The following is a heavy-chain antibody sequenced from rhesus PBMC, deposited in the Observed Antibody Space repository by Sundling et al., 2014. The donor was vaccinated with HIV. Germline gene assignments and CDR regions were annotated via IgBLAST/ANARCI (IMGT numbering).Heavy chain of an antibody. Sequence: QVQLQESGPRLVKPSETLSLTCAISGYGINSKYFWAWIRQAPGKGLEYIGYISGSSGNSYYNPSLKSRVTVSKDTSKNQFSLNLSSVTAADTALYYCARQTYYGSSYFDYWGQGVLVTVSS. CDR3: ARQTYYGSSYFDY. J-gene: IGHJ4*01. D-gene: IGHD4-29*01. CDR2: ISGSSGNS. CDR1: GYGINSKYF. V-gene: IGHV4-99*01.